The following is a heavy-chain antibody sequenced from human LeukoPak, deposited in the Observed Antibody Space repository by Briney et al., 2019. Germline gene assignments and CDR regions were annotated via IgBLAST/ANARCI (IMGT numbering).Heavy chain of an antibody. Sequence: SETLSLTCTVSGGSISSSSYYWGWIRQPPGKGLEWIGYIYYSGSTNYNPSLKSRVTISVDTSKNQFSLKLSSVTAADTAVYYCARGGAARLHFQNWGQGTLVTVSS. V-gene: IGHV4-61*05. D-gene: IGHD6-6*01. CDR2: IYYSGST. CDR1: GGSISSSSYY. J-gene: IGHJ1*01. CDR3: ARGGAARLHFQN.